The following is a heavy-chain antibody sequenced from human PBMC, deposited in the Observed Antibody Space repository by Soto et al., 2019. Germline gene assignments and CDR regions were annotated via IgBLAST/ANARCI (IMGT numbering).Heavy chain of an antibody. J-gene: IGHJ4*02. CDR3: ARDPGYYDSSGSYFYYFDN. D-gene: IGHD3-22*01. CDR1: GFTFSNYA. V-gene: IGHV3-30-3*01. CDR2: ISYDGGNK. Sequence: QVQLVESGGGVVQPGRSLRLSCAVSGFTFSNYAMHWVRQAPGKGLEWVAVISYDGGNKYYADSVKGRFTISRDNSKNTLYLQMNNLRAEDTAVYYCARDPGYYDSSGSYFYYFDNWGQGTVVTVSS.